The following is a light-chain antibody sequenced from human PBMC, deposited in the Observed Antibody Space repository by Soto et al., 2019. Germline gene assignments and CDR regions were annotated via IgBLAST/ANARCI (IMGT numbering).Light chain of an antibody. J-gene: IGKJ3*01. V-gene: IGKV1-5*03. CDR2: KAS. Sequence: DIQMTQFPSTLSASVGDRVTITCRASQSISSWLAWYQQKPGKAPNLLIYKASSLESGVPSRFSGSGSGTEFTLTISSLQPDDFATYYCQQYNSYPFTFGPGTKVDIK. CDR3: QQYNSYPFT. CDR1: QSISSW.